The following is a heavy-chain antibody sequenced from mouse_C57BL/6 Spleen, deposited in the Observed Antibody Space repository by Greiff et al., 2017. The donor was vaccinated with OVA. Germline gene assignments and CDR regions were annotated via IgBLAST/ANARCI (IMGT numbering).Heavy chain of an antibody. V-gene: IGHV1-19*01. Sequence: VQLQQPGPVLVKPGASVKMSCKASGYTFTDYYMHWVKQSHGKSLEWIGVINPYNGGTSYNQKFKGKATLTVDKSSSTAYMELNSLTSEDSAVYYCARLAGVLDYWGQGTSVTVSS. CDR2: INPYNGGT. CDR3: ARLAGVLDY. D-gene: IGHD6-1*01. CDR1: GYTFTDYY. J-gene: IGHJ4*01.